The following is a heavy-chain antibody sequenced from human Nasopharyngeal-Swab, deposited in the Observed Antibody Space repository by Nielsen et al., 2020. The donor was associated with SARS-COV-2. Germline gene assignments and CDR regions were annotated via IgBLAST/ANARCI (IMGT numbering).Heavy chain of an antibody. CDR3: AKVNGYHRDNGDFEY. Sequence: GESLKISCAASGFTFSSYAMSWVRQAPGKGLEWVSSISFSGGRTYYAESVRGRFTISRDNSKNTVYLQMGGLGAEDTAVYYCAKVNGYHRDNGDFEYWGQGTLVTVAS. J-gene: IGHJ4*02. V-gene: IGHV3-23*01. CDR2: ISFSGGRT. CDR1: GFTFSSYA. D-gene: IGHD5-24*01.